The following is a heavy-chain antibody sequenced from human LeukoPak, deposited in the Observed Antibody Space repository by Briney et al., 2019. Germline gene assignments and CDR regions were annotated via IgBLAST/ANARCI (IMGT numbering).Heavy chain of an antibody. CDR3: AKSTPDDAFDI. V-gene: IGHV4-59*01. CDR1: GGSISSYY. D-gene: IGHD2-2*01. CDR2: IYYSGST. J-gene: IGHJ3*02. Sequence: PSETLSLTCTVSGGSISSYYWSWIRQPPGKGLEWIGYIYYSGSTNYNPSLKSRVTISVDTSKSQFSLKLSSVTAADTAVYYCAKSTPDDAFDIWGQGTMVTVSS.